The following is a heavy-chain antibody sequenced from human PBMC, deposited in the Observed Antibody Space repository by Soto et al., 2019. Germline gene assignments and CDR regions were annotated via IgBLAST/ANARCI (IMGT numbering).Heavy chain of an antibody. D-gene: IGHD3-3*01. CDR2: IFSNDEK. V-gene: IGHV2-26*01. CDR1: GFSLSNARMG. Sequence: QVTLKESGPVLVKPTETLTLTCTVSGFSLSNARMGVSWIRQPPGKALEWLAHIFSNDEKSYSTSLKSRLTISKDTSKSPVVLNMTNLEPVDTATYYCARIRNYDFWSGYFDYWGQGTLVTVSS. J-gene: IGHJ4*02. CDR3: ARIRNYDFWSGYFDY.